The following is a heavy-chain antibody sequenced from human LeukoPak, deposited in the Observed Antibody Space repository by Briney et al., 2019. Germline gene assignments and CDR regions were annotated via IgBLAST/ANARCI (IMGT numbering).Heavy chain of an antibody. V-gene: IGHV4-59*01. CDR1: GGSISSYY. D-gene: IGHD3-16*01. CDR2: IYYSGST. CDR3: ATQGGLKYNWFDP. J-gene: IGHJ5*02. Sequence: SETPSLTCTVSGGSISSYYWSWIRQPPGKGLEWIGYIYYSGSTNYNPSLKSRVTISVDTSKNQFSLKLSSVTAADTAVYYCATQGGLKYNWFDPWGQGTLVTVSS.